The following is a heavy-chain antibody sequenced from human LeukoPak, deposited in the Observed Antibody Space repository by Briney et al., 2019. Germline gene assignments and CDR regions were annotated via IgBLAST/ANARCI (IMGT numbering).Heavy chain of an antibody. Sequence: VASVKVSCKASGGTFSSYAISWVRQAPGQGLEWMGGIIPIFGTANYAQKFQGRVTITADESTSTAYMELSSLRSEDTAVYYCARTPFSGSIPYYYYYMDVWGRGTTVTVSS. J-gene: IGHJ6*03. CDR2: IIPIFGTA. CDR3: ARTPFSGSIPYYYYYMDV. V-gene: IGHV1-69*13. D-gene: IGHD2-15*01. CDR1: GGTFSSYA.